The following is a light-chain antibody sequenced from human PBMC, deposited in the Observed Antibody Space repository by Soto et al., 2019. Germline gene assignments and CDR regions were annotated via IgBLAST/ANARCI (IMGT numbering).Light chain of an antibody. CDR1: NIGGKS. V-gene: IGLV3-21*02. CDR2: DDS. Sequence: SYILTQPPSVSVGPGQTATITCGGSNIGGKSVHWYQQKPGQAPVLVVYDDSDRPSGIPERLSGSNSGNTATLTISRVEAGDEADYFCQVWDTSSDVMFGGGTKVTVL. CDR3: QVWDTSSDVM. J-gene: IGLJ3*02.